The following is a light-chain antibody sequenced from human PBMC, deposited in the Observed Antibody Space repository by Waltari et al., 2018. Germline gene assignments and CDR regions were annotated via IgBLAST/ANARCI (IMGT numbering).Light chain of an antibody. CDR1: RSYAVGYDH. Sequence: QSALTQPGSVSGSPGQATPILGPGTRSYAVGYDHVSWYQQYPGKAPKLMIFDVSNRRSGVSDRFSGSKSGNTASLTISGLQAEDEAYYYCSSYSTSGTLVVFGGETKVTIL. CDR2: DVS. CDR3: SSYSTSGTLVV. V-gene: IGLV2-14*03. J-gene: IGLJ2*01.